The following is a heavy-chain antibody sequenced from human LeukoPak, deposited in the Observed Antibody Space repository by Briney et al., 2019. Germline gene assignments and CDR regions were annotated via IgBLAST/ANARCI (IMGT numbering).Heavy chain of an antibody. Sequence: PGGSLRLSCAASGFTFSSYSMNWVRQAPGKGLEWVSSISSSSSYIYYADSVKGRFTVSRDNAKNSLDLQMNSLRAEDTAVYYCARRITKIRGFRSLHGFDPWGQGTLVIVSS. J-gene: IGHJ5*02. V-gene: IGHV3-21*04. D-gene: IGHD3-10*01. CDR1: GFTFSSYS. CDR2: ISSSSSYI. CDR3: ARRITKIRGFRSLHGFDP.